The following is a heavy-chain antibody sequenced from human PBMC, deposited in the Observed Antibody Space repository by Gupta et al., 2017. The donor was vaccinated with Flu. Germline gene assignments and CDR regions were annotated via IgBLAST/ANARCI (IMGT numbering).Heavy chain of an antibody. CDR1: GFTFSAST. V-gene: IGHV3-73*01. J-gene: IGHJ5*02. Sequence: EVQLVESGGGLVQPGGSLKLSCAASGFTFSASTMHWVRQASGKGLEWVSRIRSKANNYATWYAASVKGRFTISRDDSRNTAYLQMNSLQTDDTAVYYCARGMDGGWFDPRGQGTLVTVS. D-gene: IGHD3/OR15-3a*01. CDR3: ARGMDGGWFDP. CDR2: IRSKANNYAT.